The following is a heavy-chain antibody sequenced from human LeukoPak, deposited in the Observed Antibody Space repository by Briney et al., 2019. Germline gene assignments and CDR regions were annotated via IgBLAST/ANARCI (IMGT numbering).Heavy chain of an antibody. Sequence: PSETLSLTCTVSGGSISSYYWSWIRQPPGKGLEWIGYIYYSGSTSYNPSLKSRVTISVDPSKNQFSLKLSSVTAADTAVYYCARPYYYGSGSYFFFDYWGQGTLVTVSS. J-gene: IGHJ4*02. V-gene: IGHV4-59*01. CDR3: ARPYYYGSGSYFFFDY. CDR2: IYYSGST. CDR1: GGSISSYY. D-gene: IGHD3-10*01.